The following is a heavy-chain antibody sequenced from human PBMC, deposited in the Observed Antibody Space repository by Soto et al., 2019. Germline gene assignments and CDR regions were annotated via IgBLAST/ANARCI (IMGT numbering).Heavy chain of an antibody. CDR1: GFSLNTYW. Sequence: GESLKISCKASGFSLNTYWIAWVRQMPGKGLEWMGAIFPGDANTKYSPSFEGQVTISADRSTSTAYVQWDSLRASDSARYYCASQGPPSSRSGYYYETDVWGPGTTLTVSS. CDR2: IFPGDANT. D-gene: IGHD3-3*01. J-gene: IGHJ6*02. V-gene: IGHV5-51*01. CDR3: ASQGPPSSRSGYYYETDV.